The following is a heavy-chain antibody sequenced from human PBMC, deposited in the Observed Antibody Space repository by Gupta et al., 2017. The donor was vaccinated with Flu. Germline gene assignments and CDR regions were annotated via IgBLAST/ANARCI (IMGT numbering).Heavy chain of an antibody. CDR2: INPKSGDT. CDR3: ARVYSDQVRDLDF. V-gene: IGHV1-2*02. J-gene: IGHJ4*02. Sequence: RHAPGQGLEWMGWINPKSGDTTYSKNFQGGVSMTRDTSINTAYVELRSLRSDDTAVYYCARVYSDQVRDLDFWGQVSRATVSS. D-gene: IGHD1-26*01.